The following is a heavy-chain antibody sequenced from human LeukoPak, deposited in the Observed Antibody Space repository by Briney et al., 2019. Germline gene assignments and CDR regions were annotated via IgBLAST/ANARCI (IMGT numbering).Heavy chain of an antibody. Sequence: SETLSLTCTVSGGSISSYYWSWIRQPPGKGLEWIGYIYYSGSTNYNPSLKSRVTISVDRSKNQFSLKLNPVTAADTAVYFCARSTPPDYYGMDVWGQGTTVTVSS. CDR1: GGSISSYY. CDR3: ARSTPPDYYGMDV. V-gene: IGHV4-59*12. CDR2: IYYSGST. D-gene: IGHD2-2*01. J-gene: IGHJ6*02.